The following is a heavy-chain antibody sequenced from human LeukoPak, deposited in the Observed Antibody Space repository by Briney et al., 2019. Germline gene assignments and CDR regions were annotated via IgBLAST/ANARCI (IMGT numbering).Heavy chain of an antibody. J-gene: IGHJ1*01. Sequence: GGSLRLSWAASGFTFSSYAMSWVRQAPGKGLEWVSAISGSGGSTYYADSVKGRFTISRDNSKNTLYLQMNSLRAEDTAVYYCAKSLSGWPAEYFQHWGQGTLVTVSS. CDR3: AKSLSGWPAEYFQH. CDR1: GFTFSSYA. CDR2: ISGSGGST. D-gene: IGHD6-19*01. V-gene: IGHV3-23*01.